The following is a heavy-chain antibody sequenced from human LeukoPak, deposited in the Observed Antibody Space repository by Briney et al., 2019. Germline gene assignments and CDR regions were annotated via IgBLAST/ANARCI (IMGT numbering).Heavy chain of an antibody. Sequence: PGGSLRLSCAASEFTFSSYEMNWIRQAPGKGLEHVSTISSTGDSTYYADSMKGRFTISRDNSKDTLFLQMSSLRAEDTAVYLCVKDLRSDFMGVLSRYLSYWGQGTLVTVSS. V-gene: IGHV3-64D*09. CDR1: EFTFSSYE. D-gene: IGHD2/OR15-2a*01. CDR2: ISSTGDST. CDR3: VKDLRSDFMGVLSRYLSY. J-gene: IGHJ4*02.